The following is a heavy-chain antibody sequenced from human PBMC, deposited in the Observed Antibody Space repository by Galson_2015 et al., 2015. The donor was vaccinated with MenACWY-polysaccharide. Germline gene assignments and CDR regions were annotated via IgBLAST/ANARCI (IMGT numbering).Heavy chain of an antibody. CDR2: MSYSGRG. D-gene: IGHD3-16*01. J-gene: IGHJ5*02. Sequence: SETLSLTCLVSGGSVSSGTYYWSWLRQPPGKGLEWIGYMSYSGRGNYNPSLRSRVTVSLDTSKNQFFLRLASVTAADTAMYYCAREPTFGGGFGWFDPWGQGTLVTVSS. V-gene: IGHV4-61*01. CDR1: GGSVSSGTYY. CDR3: AREPTFGGGFGWFDP.